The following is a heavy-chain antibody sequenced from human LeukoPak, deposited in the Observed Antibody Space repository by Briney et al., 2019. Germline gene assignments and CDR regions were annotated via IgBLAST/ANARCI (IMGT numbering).Heavy chain of an antibody. CDR2: IYTSGST. CDR1: GGSISSGSYY. V-gene: IGHV4-61*02. J-gene: IGHJ4*02. D-gene: IGHD5-24*01. CDR3: ARMTHGSGFDY. Sequence: SETLSLTCTVSGGSISSGSYYWSWIRQPAGKGLGWIGRIYTSGSTNYNPSLKSRVTISIDTSKNQFSLKLTSVTAADTAVYYCARMTHGSGFDYWGQGSLVTVSS.